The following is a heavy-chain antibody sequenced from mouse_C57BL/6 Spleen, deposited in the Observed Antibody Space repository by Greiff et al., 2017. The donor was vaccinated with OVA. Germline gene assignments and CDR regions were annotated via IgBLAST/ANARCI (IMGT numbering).Heavy chain of an antibody. V-gene: IGHV1-82*01. CDR1: GYAFSSSW. CDR3: ARERDGYPYYFDY. CDR2: IYPGDGDT. J-gene: IGHJ2*01. D-gene: IGHD2-3*01. Sequence: QVQLKQSGPELVKPGASVKISCKASGYAFSSSWMNWVKQRPGKGLEWIGRIYPGDGDTNYNGKFKGKATLTADKSSSTAYMQLSSLTSEDSAVYFSARERDGYPYYFDYWGQGTTLTVSS.